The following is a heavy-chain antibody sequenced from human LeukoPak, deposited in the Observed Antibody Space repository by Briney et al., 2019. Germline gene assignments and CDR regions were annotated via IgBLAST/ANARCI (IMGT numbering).Heavy chain of an antibody. CDR1: GGSMSSYY. D-gene: IGHD3-16*02. CDR3: ARDFIGRYWYFDL. Sequence: TSETLSLTCTVSGGSMSSYYWSWIRQPPGKGLEWIGNIYYSGSTNYNPSLKSRVTISVDTSKNQFSLKLGSVTAADTAVYYCARDFIGRYWYFDLWGRGTLVTVSS. V-gene: IGHV4-59*01. CDR2: IYYSGST. J-gene: IGHJ2*01.